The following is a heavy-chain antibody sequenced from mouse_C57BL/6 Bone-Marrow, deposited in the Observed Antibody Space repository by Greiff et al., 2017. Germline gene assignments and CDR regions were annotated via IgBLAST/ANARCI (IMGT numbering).Heavy chain of an antibody. Sequence: QVQLQQSGAELVRPGSSVKLSCKASGYTFTSYWMDWVKQRPGQGLEWIGNIYPSDSETHYNQKFKDKATLTVDKSSSTAYMQLSSLTSEDSAVYYCARGGRLVYFDYWGQGTTLTVSS. V-gene: IGHV1-61*01. D-gene: IGHD3-3*01. CDR3: ARGGRLVYFDY. CDR2: IYPSDSET. CDR1: GYTFTSYW. J-gene: IGHJ2*01.